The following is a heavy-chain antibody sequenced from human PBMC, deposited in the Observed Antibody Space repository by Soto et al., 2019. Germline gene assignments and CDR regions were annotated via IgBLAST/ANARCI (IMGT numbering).Heavy chain of an antibody. Sequence: GGSLRLSXAGSGFTFINYAMTWVRQAPGKGLEWVSSISNRGSDTYYVDSVKGRFTISRDNSKNTLYLQMNSLRAEDTAVYYCAKDTYSSSWYFWGQGTLVTVSS. CDR3: AKDTYSSSWYF. CDR1: GFTFINYA. V-gene: IGHV3-23*01. D-gene: IGHD6-13*01. CDR2: ISNRGSDT. J-gene: IGHJ4*02.